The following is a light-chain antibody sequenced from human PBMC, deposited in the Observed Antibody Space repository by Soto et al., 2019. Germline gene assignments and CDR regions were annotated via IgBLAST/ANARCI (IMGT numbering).Light chain of an antibody. V-gene: IGLV1-40*01. Sequence: QSVLTQPPSVSGAPGQRVTISCTGSSSNIGAGYDVHWYQQRPGTAPKLLIYGNSNRPSGVPDRFSGSKSGTSASLAITGLQAEDEADSYCQSYDSSLSGYVFGTGTKLTVL. J-gene: IGLJ1*01. CDR2: GNS. CDR1: SSNIGAGYD. CDR3: QSYDSSLSGYV.